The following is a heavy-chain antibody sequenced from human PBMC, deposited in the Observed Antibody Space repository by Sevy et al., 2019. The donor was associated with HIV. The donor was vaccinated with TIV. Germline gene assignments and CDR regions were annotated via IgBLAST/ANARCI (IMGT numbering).Heavy chain of an antibody. D-gene: IGHD2-21*02. CDR2: ISHDERYK. Sequence: GGSLRLSCAASGFSFSDYDMRWVRQAPGKGLDWVAVISHDERYKNYAESVKVRFTISRDNFKNTLFLQMDSLRPEDPAVYFCARLVSCGGDCYYLDSWGQGALVTVSS. V-gene: IGHV3-30*01. CDR1: GFSFSDYD. CDR3: ARLVSCGGDCYYLDS. J-gene: IGHJ4*02.